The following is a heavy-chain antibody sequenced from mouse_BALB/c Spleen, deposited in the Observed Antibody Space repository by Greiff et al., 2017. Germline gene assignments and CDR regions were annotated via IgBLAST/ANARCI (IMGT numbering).Heavy chain of an antibody. Sequence: EVQGVESGGDLVKPGGSLKLSCAASGFTFSSYGMSWVRQTPDKRLEWVATISSGGSYTYYPDSVKGRFTISRDNAKNTLYLQMSSLKSEDTAMYYCARREVYDGYYSAWFAYWGQGTLVTVSA. D-gene: IGHD2-3*01. V-gene: IGHV5-6*01. CDR2: ISSGGSYT. J-gene: IGHJ3*01. CDR1: GFTFSSYG. CDR3: ARREVYDGYYSAWFAY.